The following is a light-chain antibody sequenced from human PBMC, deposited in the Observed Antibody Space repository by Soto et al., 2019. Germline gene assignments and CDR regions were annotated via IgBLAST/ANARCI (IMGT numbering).Light chain of an antibody. Sequence: EIVLTQSPGTLSLSPGERATLSCRASQSVSSSYLAWYQQKPGQAPRLLIYGASSRATGIPDRFSGSGSGTDSTPTISSPQPDDLAVYYCQQYCSSPTYTFGQGTKLEIK. CDR2: GAS. J-gene: IGKJ2*01. CDR1: QSVSSSY. V-gene: IGKV3-20*01. CDR3: QQYCSSPTYT.